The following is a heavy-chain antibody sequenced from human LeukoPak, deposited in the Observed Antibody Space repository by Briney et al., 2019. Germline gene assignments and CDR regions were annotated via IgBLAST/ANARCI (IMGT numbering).Heavy chain of an antibody. Sequence: SETLSLTCTVSGGSVNSHYWSWIRQPPGKGLEWIGYLYFSGSTGYNPSLKSRVSISVETSKNQFSLRLSSVTAADTAVYYCARPYDSSGYYIRGAFDIWGRGAMVTVS. D-gene: IGHD3-22*01. CDR1: GGSVNSHY. V-gene: IGHV4-59*02. CDR2: LYFSGST. J-gene: IGHJ3*02. CDR3: ARPYDSSGYYIRGAFDI.